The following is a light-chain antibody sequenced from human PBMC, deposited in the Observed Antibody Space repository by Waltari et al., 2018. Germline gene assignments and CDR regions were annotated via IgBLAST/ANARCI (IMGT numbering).Light chain of an antibody. V-gene: IGLV1-44*01. J-gene: IGLJ2*01. Sequence: QSVLTQPPSASGTPGQTVTISCSGSNSNIGGNTVNGYHHLPGAAPKLIIYSNNQRPSGVPDRFSGSKSGTSASLAISGLQSEDEADYYCAAWDDTLNGLFGGGTKLTVL. CDR2: SNN. CDR1: NSNIGGNT. CDR3: AAWDDTLNGL.